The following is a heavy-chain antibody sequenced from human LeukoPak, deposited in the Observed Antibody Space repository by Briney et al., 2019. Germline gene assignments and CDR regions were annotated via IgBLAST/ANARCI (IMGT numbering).Heavy chain of an antibody. J-gene: IGHJ4*02. CDR3: AMEKWLRPIDY. V-gene: IGHV4-34*01. CDR1: GGSFSGYY. D-gene: IGHD5-12*01. CDR2: INHSGST. Sequence: SETLSLTCAVYGGSFSGYYWSWIRQPPGKGLEWIGEINHSGSTNYNPSLKSRVTISVDTSKTQFSLQLSSVTAADTAVYYCAMEKWLRPIDYWGQGTLVTVSS.